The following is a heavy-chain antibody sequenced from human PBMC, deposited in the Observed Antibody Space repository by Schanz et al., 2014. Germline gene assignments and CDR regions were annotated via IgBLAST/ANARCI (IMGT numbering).Heavy chain of an antibody. Sequence: EVQLVESGGYLVQPGGSLRLSCSASGFTFSSYAMHWVRQASGKGLEYVSAITRSGGGTYYSDSVKGRFTISRDNSKNTRYLQMSSLRQEDSAVYYCVKDAYCAGDCFPAEYIQRWGQGTLVTVSS. CDR3: VKDAYCAGDCFPAEYIQR. J-gene: IGHJ1*01. V-gene: IGHV3-64D*06. D-gene: IGHD2-21*02. CDR1: GFTFSSYA. CDR2: ITRSGGGT.